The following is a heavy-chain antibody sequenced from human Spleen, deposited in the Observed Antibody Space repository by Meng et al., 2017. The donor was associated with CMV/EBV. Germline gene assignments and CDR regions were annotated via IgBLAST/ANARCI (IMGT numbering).Heavy chain of an antibody. CDR2: INPNSGGT. CDR3: ARSSSSSWKHPLDY. J-gene: IGHJ4*02. Sequence: ASVKVSCKASGYTFTGYYMHWVRQAPGQGLEWMGWINPNSGGTNYAQKFQGRVTLTRDTSANTLYMELSSLRSEDTAVYYCARSSSSSWKHPLDYWGQGTLVTVSS. D-gene: IGHD6-13*01. V-gene: IGHV1-2*02. CDR1: GYTFTGYY.